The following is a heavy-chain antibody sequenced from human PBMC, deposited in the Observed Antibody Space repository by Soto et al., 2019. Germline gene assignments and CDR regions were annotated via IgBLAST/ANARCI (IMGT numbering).Heavy chain of an antibody. CDR2: ISWDSASI. CDR3: VKDMSPGTVWLDGFNG. J-gene: IGHJ4*02. D-gene: IGHD3-16*01. Sequence: EAQLVESGGGLVQPGRSLRLSCATSGFTFENHAIHWVRQVPGKGLEWVSGISWDSASIDYADSVKGRFTVSRDNAAKSVQLQMNNVRPEDSALYYCVKDMSPGTVWLDGFNGGGQGPLVIVSS. CDR1: GFTFENHA. V-gene: IGHV3-9*01.